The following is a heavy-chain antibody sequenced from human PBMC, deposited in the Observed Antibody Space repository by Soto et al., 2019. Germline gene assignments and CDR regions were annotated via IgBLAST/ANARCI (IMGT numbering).Heavy chain of an antibody. V-gene: IGHV3-74*01. Sequence: EVQLVESGGGLVQPGGSLRLSCAASGLSFNIYWMHWVRQVPGKGLVWLARINSDGSHTIYVDSVKGRFTNSRDNAKNTVFLQMDSLRDEDTGVYYCAGGMAGLDVWGQGTTVTVSS. CDR2: INSDGSHT. J-gene: IGHJ6*02. CDR1: GLSFNIYW. CDR3: AGGMAGLDV.